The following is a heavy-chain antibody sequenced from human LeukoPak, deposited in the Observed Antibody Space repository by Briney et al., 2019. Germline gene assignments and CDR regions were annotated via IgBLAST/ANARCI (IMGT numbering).Heavy chain of an antibody. CDR2: ISGSGYST. Sequence: GGSLTLSCPASGFTFSSYAMSWVSQAQGKGLEWVSVISGSGYSTYYADSVKGRFTISRDNSKNTLYLQMNSLRAEDTAVYFCAKDRSGSTAEYFQHWGQGTLVTVSS. V-gene: IGHV3-23*01. J-gene: IGHJ1*01. CDR1: GFTFSSYA. CDR3: AKDRSGSTAEYFQH. D-gene: IGHD3-10*01.